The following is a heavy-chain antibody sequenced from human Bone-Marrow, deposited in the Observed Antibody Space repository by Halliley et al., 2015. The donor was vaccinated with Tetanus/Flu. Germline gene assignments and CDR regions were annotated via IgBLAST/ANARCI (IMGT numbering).Heavy chain of an antibody. Sequence: EWVSAFDTAGDTYYPGSVKGRFTISRENAKNSLYLQMNSLRAEDTAVYYCAREGKGQSGAFDIWGQGTMVTVSS. V-gene: IGHV3-13*01. J-gene: IGHJ3*02. CDR3: AREGKGQSGAFDI. D-gene: IGHD3-10*01. CDR2: FDTAGDT.